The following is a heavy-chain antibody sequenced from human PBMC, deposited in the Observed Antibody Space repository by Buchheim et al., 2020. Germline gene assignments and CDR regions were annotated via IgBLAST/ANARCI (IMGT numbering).Heavy chain of an antibody. V-gene: IGHV3-23*01. CDR3: EPNTFDY. CDR1: GFSFSNFG. Sequence: EVQLLESGGHLVQPGGSLRLSCAASGFSFSNFGMSWVRLAPGKGLEYVSAISGSGAMTYYADSVQGRFTISRDNSKNTLYLQMNSLRAEDTAVYYCEPNTFDYWGQGTL. J-gene: IGHJ4*02. CDR2: ISGSGAMT. D-gene: IGHD1-14*01.